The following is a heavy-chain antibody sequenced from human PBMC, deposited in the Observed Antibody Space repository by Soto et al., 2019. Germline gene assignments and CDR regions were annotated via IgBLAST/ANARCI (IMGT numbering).Heavy chain of an antibody. CDR3: ARGKYCSSTSCYADYYYYYHMDV. CDR2: IYYSGST. J-gene: IGHJ6*03. D-gene: IGHD2-2*01. CDR1: GGSISSYY. V-gene: IGHV4-59*01. Sequence: SETLSLTCTVSGGSISSYYWSWIRQPPGKGLEWIGYIYYSGSTNYNPSLKSRVTISVDTSKNQFSLKLSSVTAADTAVYYCARGKYCSSTSCYADYYYYYHMDVWGQGTTVTVSS.